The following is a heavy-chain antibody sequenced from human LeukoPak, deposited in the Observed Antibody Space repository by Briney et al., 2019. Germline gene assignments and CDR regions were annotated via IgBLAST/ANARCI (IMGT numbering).Heavy chain of an antibody. CDR1: GFTFSSYV. CDR2: ISYDGSNE. D-gene: IGHD3-3*01. Sequence: GGSLRLSCAASGFTFSSYVMHWVRQAPGKGLEWVAIISYDGSNEYYADSVKGRFTISRDNAKNSLYLQMNSLRAEDTAVYYCARDSTYYDFWSGYYYYMDVWGKGTTVTVSS. CDR3: ARDSTYYDFWSGYYYYMDV. J-gene: IGHJ6*03. V-gene: IGHV3-30*04.